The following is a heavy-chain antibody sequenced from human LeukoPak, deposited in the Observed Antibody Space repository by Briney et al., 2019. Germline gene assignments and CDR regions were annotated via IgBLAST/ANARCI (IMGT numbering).Heavy chain of an antibody. J-gene: IGHJ6*03. D-gene: IGHD6-19*01. CDR3: ARYMYSSGWYDYYYMDV. CDR1: GFTFSSYE. V-gene: IGHV3-48*03. CDR2: ISSSGITI. Sequence: GGSLRLSCAASGFTFSSYEMNWVRQAPGKGLEWVSYISSSGITIYYADSVKGRFTISRDNAKNSLYLQMNSLRAEDTALYYCARYMYSSGWYDYYYMDVWGKGTTVTISS.